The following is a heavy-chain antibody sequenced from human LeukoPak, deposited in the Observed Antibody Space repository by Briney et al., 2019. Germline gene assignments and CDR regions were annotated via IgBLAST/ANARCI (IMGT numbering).Heavy chain of an antibody. CDR1: GFTFSSYE. V-gene: IGHV3-48*03. J-gene: IGHJ4*02. CDR3: ARGSQRSIAVAGDWVY. D-gene: IGHD6-19*01. CDR2: ISSSGSTI. Sequence: GGSLRLSCAASGFTFSSYEMNWVRKAPGKGLEWVSYISSSGSTIYYADSVKGRFTISRDNAKNSLYLQMNSLRAEDTAVYYCARGSQRSIAVAGDWVYWGQGTLVTVSS.